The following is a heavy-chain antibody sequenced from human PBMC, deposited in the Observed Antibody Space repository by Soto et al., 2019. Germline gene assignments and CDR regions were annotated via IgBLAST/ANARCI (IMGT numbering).Heavy chain of an antibody. J-gene: IGHJ4*02. CDR3: ARSREFDY. CDR2: INHSGST. CDR1: GVSCSGYY. V-gene: IGHV4-34*01. Sequence: SETRSRTWAVYGVSCSGYYGSWIRQPPGKGLEWIGEINHSGSTNYNPSLKSRVTISIDVSKNQFSLSLRSLTAADTAVYYCARSREFDYWSQGNLVTVSA.